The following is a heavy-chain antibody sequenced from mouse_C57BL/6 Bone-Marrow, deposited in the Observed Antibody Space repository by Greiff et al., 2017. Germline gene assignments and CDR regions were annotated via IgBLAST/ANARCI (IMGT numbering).Heavy chain of an antibody. D-gene: IGHD1-1*01. Sequence: EVQLQQSGPGLAKPSQTLSLTCSVTGYSITSDYWNWIRKFPGNKLEYMGYICYSGSTYYNPTLKSRISITRDTSKNQYYLQLNSVTTTDTATDYSARYHGGSSPYYFDYWGQGTTLTVSA. J-gene: IGHJ2*01. CDR3: ARYHGGSSPYYFDY. V-gene: IGHV3-8*01. CDR1: GYSITSDY. CDR2: ICYSGST.